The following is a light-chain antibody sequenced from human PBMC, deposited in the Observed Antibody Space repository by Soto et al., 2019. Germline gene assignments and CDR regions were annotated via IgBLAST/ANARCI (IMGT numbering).Light chain of an antibody. Sequence: QSVLTQPPSASGSPGRSVTISCSGTRSDVGDYNSVSWYQQHPGKAPKLIIYEVNKRPPGVPDRFSGSKSGNAASLTVSGLQAEDEADYYCSSYAGSNIWVFGGGTQLTVL. CDR2: EVN. CDR1: RSDVGDYNS. CDR3: SSYAGSNIWV. V-gene: IGLV2-8*01. J-gene: IGLJ3*02.